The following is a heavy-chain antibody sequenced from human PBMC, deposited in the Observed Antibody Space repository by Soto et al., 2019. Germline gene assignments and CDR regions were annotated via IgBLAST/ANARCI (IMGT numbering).Heavy chain of an antibody. Sequence: GGSLRLSCAASGFTFSSYAMSWVRQAPGKGLEWVSAISGSGGSTYYADSGKGRFTISRDNSKNTLYLEMNSLRAEDTAVYYCAKEESDYGGNSYAFDIWGKGTMVTVSS. D-gene: IGHD4-17*01. CDR2: ISGSGGST. CDR3: AKEESDYGGNSYAFDI. J-gene: IGHJ3*02. V-gene: IGHV3-23*01. CDR1: GFTFSSYA.